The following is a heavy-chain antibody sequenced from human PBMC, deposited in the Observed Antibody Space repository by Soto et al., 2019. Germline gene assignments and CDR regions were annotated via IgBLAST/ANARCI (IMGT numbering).Heavy chain of an antibody. V-gene: IGHV3-21*01. Sequence: EVQLVESGGGLVKPGGSLRLSCAASGFTFSSYSMNWVRQAPGKGLEWVSSISSSSSYIYYADSVKGRFTISRDNAKNSLYLQMNSLRAEDTAVYYCARGRHGSGSYCTVWGQGTLVTVSS. CDR1: GFTFSSYS. J-gene: IGHJ4*02. CDR2: ISSSSSYI. D-gene: IGHD3-10*01. CDR3: ARGRHGSGSYCTV.